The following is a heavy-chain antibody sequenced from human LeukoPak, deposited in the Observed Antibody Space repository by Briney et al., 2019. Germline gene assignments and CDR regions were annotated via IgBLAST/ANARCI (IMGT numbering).Heavy chain of an antibody. Sequence: PGGSLRLSCSASGFTFSSYAMHWVRQAPGKGLEYLSAISSNGGSTYYADSVKGRFTISRDNSKTTLYLQMSSLRAEGTAVYYCVKIAVAGANYYYYYGMDVWGQGTTVTVSS. CDR3: VKIAVAGANYYYYYGMDV. CDR1: GFTFSSYA. V-gene: IGHV3-64D*06. J-gene: IGHJ6*02. D-gene: IGHD6-19*01. CDR2: ISSNGGST.